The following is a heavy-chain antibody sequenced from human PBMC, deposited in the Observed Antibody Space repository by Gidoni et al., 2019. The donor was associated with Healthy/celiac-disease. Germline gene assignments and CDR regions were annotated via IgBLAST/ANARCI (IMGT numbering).Heavy chain of an antibody. Sequence: QVQLVESGGGVVQPGRSLRLSCAASGFTFSSYGMHWVRQAPGKGLEWVAVRGYDGSNKYYADSVKGRFTISRDNSKNTLYLQMNSRRAEDTAVYYCAKGGCSGGSCYSGTFDYWGQGTLVTVSS. CDR1: GFTFSSYG. V-gene: IGHV3-33*06. D-gene: IGHD2-15*01. J-gene: IGHJ4*02. CDR3: AKGGCSGGSCYSGTFDY. CDR2: RGYDGSNK.